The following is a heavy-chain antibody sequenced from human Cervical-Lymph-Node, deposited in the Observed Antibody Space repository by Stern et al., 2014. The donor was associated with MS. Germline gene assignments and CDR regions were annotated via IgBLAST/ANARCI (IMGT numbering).Heavy chain of an antibody. CDR1: GFTFSSYG. V-gene: IGHV3-33*01. Sequence: VQLEESGGGVVQPGRSLRLSWAASGFTFSSYGMHWVRQAPGKGLAWVAVIWYDGSNKYYADSVKGRFTISRDNSKNTLYLQMNSLRAEDTAVYYCARSSSPSPYYYYGMDVWGQGTTVTVSS. J-gene: IGHJ6*02. CDR2: IWYDGSNK. D-gene: IGHD6-13*01. CDR3: ARSSSPSPYYYYGMDV.